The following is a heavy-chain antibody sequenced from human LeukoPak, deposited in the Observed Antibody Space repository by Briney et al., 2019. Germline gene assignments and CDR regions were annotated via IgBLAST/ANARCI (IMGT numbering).Heavy chain of an antibody. V-gene: IGHV1-18*01. Sequence: ASVKVSCKASGYTFTGYGISWVRQAPGQGLEWMGWISAYNGNTNYAQKLQGRVTMTTDTSTSTAYMELRSLRSDDTAVYYCAREDTVTTGYNWFDPWGQGTLVTVSS. CDR1: GYTFTGYG. D-gene: IGHD4-17*01. J-gene: IGHJ5*02. CDR2: ISAYNGNT. CDR3: AREDTVTTGYNWFDP.